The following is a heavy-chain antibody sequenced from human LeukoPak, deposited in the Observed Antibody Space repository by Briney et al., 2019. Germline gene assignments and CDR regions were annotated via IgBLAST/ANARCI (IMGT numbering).Heavy chain of an antibody. D-gene: IGHD3-10*01. J-gene: IGHJ6*04. CDR2: ISSSSSYI. CDR1: GFTSSSYS. CDR3: ARDGVVGLWFGELRVSGMDV. Sequence: GGSLRLSCAASGFTSSSYSMNWVRQAPGKGLEWVSSISSSSSYIYYADSVKGRFTISRDNAKNSLYLQMNSLRAEDTAVYYCARDGVVGLWFGELRVSGMDVWGKGTTVTVSS. V-gene: IGHV3-21*01.